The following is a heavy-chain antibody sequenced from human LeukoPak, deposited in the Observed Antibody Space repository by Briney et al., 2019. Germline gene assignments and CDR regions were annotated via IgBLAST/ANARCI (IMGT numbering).Heavy chain of an antibody. J-gene: IGHJ4*02. Sequence: PPGGSLRLSCAASGFTVSSNYMSWVRQAPGKGLEWVSVIYSGGSTYYADSVKGRFTISRDNSKNTLYLQMNSLRAEDTAVYYCARAPGGAPAKYYFDYWGQGTLVTVSS. CDR1: GFTVSSNY. CDR2: IYSGGST. D-gene: IGHD3-16*01. V-gene: IGHV3-66*01. CDR3: ARAPGGAPAKYYFDY.